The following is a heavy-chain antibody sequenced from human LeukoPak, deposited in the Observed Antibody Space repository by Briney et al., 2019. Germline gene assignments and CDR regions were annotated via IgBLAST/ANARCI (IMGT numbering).Heavy chain of an antibody. D-gene: IGHD4-17*01. CDR2: INPNSGGT. J-gene: IGHJ4*02. CDR3: ASYGVSYGDSSGMIDY. CDR1: GYTFTGYY. Sequence: ASVKVSCKASGYTFTGYYMHWVRQAPGQGLEWMGWINPNSGGTNYAQKFQGRVTMTRDTSISTAYMELSRLRSDDTAVYYCASYGVSYGDSSGMIDYWGQGTQVTVSS. V-gene: IGHV1-2*02.